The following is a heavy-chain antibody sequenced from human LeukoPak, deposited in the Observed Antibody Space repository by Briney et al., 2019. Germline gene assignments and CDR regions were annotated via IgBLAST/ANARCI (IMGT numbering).Heavy chain of an antibody. D-gene: IGHD1-14*01. J-gene: IGHJ5*02. CDR2: IIPIFGTA. V-gene: IGHV1-69*13. CDR1: GGTFSSYA. Sequence: ASVKVSCKASGGTFSSYAISWVRQAPGQGLEWMGGIIPIFGTANYAQKFQGRVTITADESTSTAYMELSSLRSEDTAVYYCARGSPPYHTSETDNWFDPWGQGTLVTASS. CDR3: ARGSPPYHTSETDNWFDP.